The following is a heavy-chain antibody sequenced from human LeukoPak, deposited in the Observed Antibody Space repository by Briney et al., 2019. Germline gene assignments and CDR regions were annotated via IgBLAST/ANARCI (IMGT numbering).Heavy chain of an antibody. J-gene: IGHJ6*03. V-gene: IGHV3-48*04. CDR3: ARCSSSWGGYYYYYYMDV. CDR2: ISSSSSTI. CDR1: GFTFSSYS. D-gene: IGHD6-6*01. Sequence: PGGSLRLSCAASGFTFSSYSMNWVRQAPGKGLEWVSYISSSSSTIYYADSVKGRFTISRDNAKNSLYLQMNSLRAEDTAVYYCARCSSSWGGYYYYYYMDVWGKGTTVTVSS.